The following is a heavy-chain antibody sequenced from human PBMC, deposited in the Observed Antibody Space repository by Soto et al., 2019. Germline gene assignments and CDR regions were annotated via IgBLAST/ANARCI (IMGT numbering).Heavy chain of an antibody. CDR3: AKAQMRYYDSSGYYWALDY. CDR2: ISYDGSNK. J-gene: IGHJ4*02. CDR1: GFTFSSYG. V-gene: IGHV3-30*18. D-gene: IGHD3-22*01. Sequence: GGSLRLSCAASGFTFSSYGMHWVRQAPGKGLEWVAVISYDGSNKYYADSVKGRFTTSRDNSKNTLYLQMNSLRAEDTAVYYCAKAQMRYYDSSGYYWALDYWGQGTLVTVSS.